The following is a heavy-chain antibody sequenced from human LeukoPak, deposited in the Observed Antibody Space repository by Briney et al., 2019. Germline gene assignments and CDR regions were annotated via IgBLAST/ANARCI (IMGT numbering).Heavy chain of an antibody. J-gene: IGHJ4*02. CDR2: MNPNSGNT. V-gene: IGHV1-8*02. D-gene: IGHD2-21*02. CDR1: GYTFTSYG. Sequence: ASVKVSCKASGYTFTSYGINWVRQATGQGLEWMGWMNPNSGNTGYAQKFQGRVTMTRNTSISTAYMELSSLRSEDTAVYYCARAQAGGGDCDYWGQGTLVTVSS. CDR3: ARAQAGGGDCDY.